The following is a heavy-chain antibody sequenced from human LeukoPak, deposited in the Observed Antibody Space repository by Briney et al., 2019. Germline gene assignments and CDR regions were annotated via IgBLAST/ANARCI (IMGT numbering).Heavy chain of an antibody. CDR3: AGGGFMITLGGTYYMDV. Sequence: SETLSLTCAVYGGSFSGYYWSWIRQPPGKGLEWIGEINHSGSTNYNPSLKSRVTISVDTSKNQFSLKLSSVTAADTAVYYCAGGGFMITLGGTYYMDVWGKGTTVTISS. D-gene: IGHD3-16*01. V-gene: IGHV4-34*01. CDR1: GGSFSGYY. CDR2: INHSGST. J-gene: IGHJ6*03.